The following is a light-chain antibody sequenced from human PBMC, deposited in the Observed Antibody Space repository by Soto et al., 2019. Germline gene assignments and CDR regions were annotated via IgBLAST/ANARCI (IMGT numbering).Light chain of an antibody. Sequence: EIVLTQSPATLSLSPGERATLSCRASQSVASYLAWYQQRPGQAPRLLISDASKRATGIPGGISGSGSGTDFTLTISSLEPEDFAVYYCQQRSNWPRTFGKGTRVDIK. CDR1: QSVASY. J-gene: IGKJ1*01. CDR2: DAS. V-gene: IGKV3-11*01. CDR3: QQRSNWPRT.